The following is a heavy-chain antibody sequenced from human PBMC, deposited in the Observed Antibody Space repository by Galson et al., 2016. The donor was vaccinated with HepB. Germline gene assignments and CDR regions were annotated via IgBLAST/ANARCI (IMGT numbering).Heavy chain of an antibody. CDR1: GGSISSYY. V-gene: IGHV4-59*01. CDR2: IYYSGST. Sequence: SETLSLTCTVSGGSISSYYWSWIRQPPGKGLEWIGYIYYSGSTNYNPSLKSRVTISVDTSKNQFPLKLSSVTAADTAVYYCARVRPNIVVVSAGAFDIWGQGTMVTVSS. CDR3: ARVRPNIVVVSAGAFDI. D-gene: IGHD2-2*01. J-gene: IGHJ3*02.